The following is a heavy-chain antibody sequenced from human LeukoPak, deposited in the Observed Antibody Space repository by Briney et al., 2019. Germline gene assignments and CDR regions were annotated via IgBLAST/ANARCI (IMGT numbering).Heavy chain of an antibody. CDR1: GFTFSDYY. Sequence: KPGGSLRLSCAASGFTFSDYYVSWVRQAPGKGLEWVSYISGSGTTIYYADSVRGRFTISRDNARNSLFLQMNSLRAEDTAMYYCTREDFYYASGYWGQGTLVTVSS. CDR2: ISGSGTTI. CDR3: TREDFYYASGY. J-gene: IGHJ4*02. V-gene: IGHV3-11*04. D-gene: IGHD3-10*01.